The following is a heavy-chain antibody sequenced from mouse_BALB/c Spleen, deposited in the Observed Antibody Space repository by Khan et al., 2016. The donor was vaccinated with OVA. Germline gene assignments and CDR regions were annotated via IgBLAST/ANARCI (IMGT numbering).Heavy chain of an antibody. CDR2: ISDSGIT. CDR1: GYSITSGDG. V-gene: IGHV3-2*02. CDR3: ARTARIKY. J-gene: IGHJ2*01. Sequence: EVQLQESGPGLVKPSQSLSLTCTVTGYSITSGDGWNWIRQFPGKKLEWMGYISDSGITIYNPSLKSLISITRDTSKNQVLLQLNSVTTEDTATYYCARTARIKYWGQGTTLTVSS. D-gene: IGHD1-2*01.